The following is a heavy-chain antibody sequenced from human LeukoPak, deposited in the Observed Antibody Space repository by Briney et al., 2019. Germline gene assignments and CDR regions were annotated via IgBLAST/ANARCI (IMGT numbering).Heavy chain of an antibody. Sequence: SQTLSLTCTVSGVSISSGGYYWSWIRQHPGKGLEWIGYIYYSGSTYYNPSLKSRVTISVDTSKNQFSLKLSSVTAADTAVYYCARITMTRSGMDYWGQGTLVTVSS. CDR1: GVSISSGGYY. V-gene: IGHV4-31*03. CDR2: IYYSGST. D-gene: IGHD3-22*01. CDR3: ARITMTRSGMDY. J-gene: IGHJ4*02.